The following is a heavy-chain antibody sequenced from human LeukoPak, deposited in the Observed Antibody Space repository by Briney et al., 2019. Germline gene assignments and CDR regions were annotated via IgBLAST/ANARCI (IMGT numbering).Heavy chain of an antibody. D-gene: IGHD6-6*01. V-gene: IGHV3-48*04. CDR2: ISSSSSTI. CDR3: ARDWYSSSPGAFDI. CDR1: GSTFSSYS. Sequence: GGSLRLSCAASGSTFSSYSMNWVRQAPGKGLEWVSYISSSSSTIYYADSVKGRFTISRDNAKNSLYLQMNSLRAEDTAVYYCARDWYSSSPGAFDIWGQGTMVTVSS. J-gene: IGHJ3*02.